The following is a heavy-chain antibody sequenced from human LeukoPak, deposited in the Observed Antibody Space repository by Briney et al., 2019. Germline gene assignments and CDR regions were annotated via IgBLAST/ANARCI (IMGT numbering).Heavy chain of an antibody. D-gene: IGHD3-16*02. V-gene: IGHV3-23*01. CDR3: AKVGHYDYVWGSYRPGGDYFDY. Sequence: PGGSLRLSCAASGFTFSSYAMSWVRQAPGKGLEWVSAISGSGGSTYYADSVKGRFTISRDNSKNTLYLQMNSLRAEDTAVYYCAKVGHYDYVWGSYRPGGDYFDYWGQGTLVTVSS. CDR1: GFTFSSYA. J-gene: IGHJ4*02. CDR2: ISGSGGST.